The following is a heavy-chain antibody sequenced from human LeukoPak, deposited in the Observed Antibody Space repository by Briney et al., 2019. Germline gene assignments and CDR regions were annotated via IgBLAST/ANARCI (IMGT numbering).Heavy chain of an antibody. Sequence: PGGSLRLSCAASGCTFSSYSMNWVRQAPGKGLEWVSSISSSSNYIYYADSVKGRFTISRDNAKNSLYLQMNSLRAEDTAVYYCARDEVVRGVTFDYWGQGTLVTVSS. CDR2: ISSSSNYI. CDR3: ARDEVVRGVTFDY. J-gene: IGHJ4*02. V-gene: IGHV3-21*01. D-gene: IGHD3-10*01. CDR1: GCTFSSYS.